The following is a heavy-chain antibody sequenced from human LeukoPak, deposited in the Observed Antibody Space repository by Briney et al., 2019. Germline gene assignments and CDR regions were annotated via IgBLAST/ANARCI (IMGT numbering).Heavy chain of an antibody. CDR3: ARGQTGSGRIFDY. CDR2: TYYRSKWYS. V-gene: IGHV6-1*01. J-gene: IGHJ4*02. CDR1: GDSVSSSTAA. Sequence: PSQTLSLTCAISGDSVSSSTAAWNWIRPSPSRGLEWLGRTYYRSKWYSDFAEYVKSRITIDPDTSKNQFSLQLNSVTPDDTAVYFCARGQTGSGRIFDYWGQGTLVTVSS. D-gene: IGHD2-15*01.